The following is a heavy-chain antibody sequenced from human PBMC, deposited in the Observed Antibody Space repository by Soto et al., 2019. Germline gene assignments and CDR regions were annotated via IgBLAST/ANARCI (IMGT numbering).Heavy chain of an antibody. D-gene: IGHD2-15*01. CDR3: ARDRRRCSGGSCYSPFDY. J-gene: IGHJ4*02. CDR1: GFTFSSYS. CDR2: ISSSSSYI. Sequence: EVQLVESGGGLVKPGGSLRLSCAASGFTFSSYSMNWVRQAPGKGLEWVSSISSSSSYIYYADSVKGRFTISRDNAKNSLYLQMNSLRAEDTAVYYCARDRRRCSGGSCYSPFDYWGQGTLVTVSS. V-gene: IGHV3-21*01.